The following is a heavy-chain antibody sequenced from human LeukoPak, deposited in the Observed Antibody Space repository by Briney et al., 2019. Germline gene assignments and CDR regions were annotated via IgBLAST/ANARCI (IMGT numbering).Heavy chain of an antibody. J-gene: IGHJ4*02. CDR3: ARRAGAYSHPYDY. Sequence: GGSLRLSCTVSGFTVSSNSMSWVRQAPGKGLEWVSFIYSDNTHYSDSVKGRSTISRHNSKNTLYLQMNSLRAEDTAVYYCARRAGAYSHPYDYWGQGTLVTVSS. V-gene: IGHV3-53*01. D-gene: IGHD4/OR15-4a*01. CDR2: IYSDNT. CDR1: GFTVSSNS.